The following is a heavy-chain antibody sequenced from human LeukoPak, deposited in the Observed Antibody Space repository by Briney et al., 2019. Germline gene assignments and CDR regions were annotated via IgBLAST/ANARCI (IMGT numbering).Heavy chain of an antibody. D-gene: IGHD1-7*01. J-gene: IGHJ6*02. CDR3: ARERRLELLDYYYYYGMDV. CDR1: GGTFSSYA. CDR2: IIPIFGTA. Sequence: SVKVSCKASGGTFSSYAISWVRQAPGQGLEWMGGIIPIFGTANYAQKFQGRVTITADESTSTAYMELSSLRSEDTAVYYCARERRLELLDYYYYYGMDVWGQGTTVTVSS. V-gene: IGHV1-69*13.